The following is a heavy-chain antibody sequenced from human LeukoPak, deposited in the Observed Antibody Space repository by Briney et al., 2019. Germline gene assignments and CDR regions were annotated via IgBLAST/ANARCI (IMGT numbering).Heavy chain of an antibody. CDR3: ARAGSPNYYYYYYMDV. Sequence: SVKVSCKASGGTFSSYAISWVRQAPGQGLEWMGRIIPIFGTANYAQKFQGRVTITTDESTSTAYMELSSLRSEDTAVYYCARAGSPNYYYYYYMDVWGKGTTVTVSS. CDR2: IIPIFGTA. D-gene: IGHD1-14*01. V-gene: IGHV1-69*05. J-gene: IGHJ6*03. CDR1: GGTFSSYA.